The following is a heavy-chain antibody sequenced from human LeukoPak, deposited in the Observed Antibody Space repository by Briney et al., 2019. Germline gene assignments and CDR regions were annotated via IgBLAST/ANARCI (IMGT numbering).Heavy chain of an antibody. CDR3: ARDGAYGDANDAFDI. V-gene: IGHV4-30-4*01. J-gene: IGHJ3*02. D-gene: IGHD4-17*01. CDR2: IYYSGST. CDR1: GGSISSGDYY. Sequence: SETLSLTCTVSGGSISSGDYYWSWIRQPPGKGLEWIGYIYYSGSTYYNPSLKSRVTISVDTSKNQFSLKLSSVTAAGTAVYYCARDGAYGDANDAFDIWGQGTMVTVSS.